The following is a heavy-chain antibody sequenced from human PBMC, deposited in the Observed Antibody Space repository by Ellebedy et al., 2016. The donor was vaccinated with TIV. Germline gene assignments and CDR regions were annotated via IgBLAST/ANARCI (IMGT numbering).Heavy chain of an antibody. CDR1: GFTFSSYA. CDR2: ISYDGSNK. V-gene: IGHV3-30-3*01. Sequence: GGSLRLXXAASGFTFSSYAMHWVRQAPGKGLEWVAVISYDGSNKYYADSVKGRFTISRDNSKNTLYLQMNSLRAEDTAVYYCARGRAGMDVWGQGTTVTVSS. CDR3: ARGRAGMDV. J-gene: IGHJ6*02.